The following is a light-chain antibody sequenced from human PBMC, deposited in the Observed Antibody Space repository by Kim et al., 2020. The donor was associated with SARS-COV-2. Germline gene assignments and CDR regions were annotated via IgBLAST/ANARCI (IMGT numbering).Light chain of an antibody. Sequence: QRVTIACTGSSSNIGAGSDVHWYQQFPGTAPKLLIYSNNKRPSGVPDRFSGSKSGTSASLAITGLQAEDEADYYCQSYDSSLSGVLFGGGTKVTVL. J-gene: IGLJ2*01. CDR2: SNN. CDR3: QSYDSSLSGVL. V-gene: IGLV1-40*01. CDR1: SSNIGAGSD.